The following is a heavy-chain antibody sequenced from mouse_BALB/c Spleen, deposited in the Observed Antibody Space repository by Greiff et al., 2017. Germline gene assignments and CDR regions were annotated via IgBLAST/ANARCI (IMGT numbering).Heavy chain of an antibody. CDR3: ARHDYGSSYGYFDV. D-gene: IGHD1-1*01. Sequence: EVKVVESGGGLVKPGGSLKLSCAASGFAFSSYDMSWVRQTPEKRLEWVAYISSGGGSTYYPDTVKGRFTISRDNAKNTLYLQMSSLKSEDTAMYYCARHDYGSSYGYFDVWGAGTTVTVSS. J-gene: IGHJ1*01. CDR2: ISSGGGST. V-gene: IGHV5-12-1*01. CDR1: GFAFSSYD.